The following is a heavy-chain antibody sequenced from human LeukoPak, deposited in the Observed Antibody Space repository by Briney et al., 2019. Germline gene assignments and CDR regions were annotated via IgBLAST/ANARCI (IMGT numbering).Heavy chain of an antibody. V-gene: IGHV3-48*01. CDR3: ARDRAWGNDAFDI. J-gene: IGHJ3*02. CDR1: GFTFSSYW. Sequence: PGGSLRLSCAASGFTFSSYWMSWVRQAPGKGLEWVSYISSSSNTIYYADSVKGRFTISRDNAKNSLYLQMNSLRAEDTAVYYCARDRAWGNDAFDIWGQGTMVTVSS. CDR2: ISSSSNTI. D-gene: IGHD3-16*01.